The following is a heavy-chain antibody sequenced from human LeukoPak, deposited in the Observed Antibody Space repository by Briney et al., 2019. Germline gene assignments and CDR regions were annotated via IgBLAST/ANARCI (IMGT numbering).Heavy chain of an antibody. CDR1: GFTFGDYA. CDR3: SRGEIFWSGYLLEY. CDR2: IGSEDFGGTT. Sequence: GGSLRLSCTASGFTFGDYAVTWVRQAPGRGLEWISFIGSEDFGGTTEYAASVKGRFSTSRDDSRSIAYLQMNSLTTEDTAVYYCSRGEIFWSGYLLEYWGQGTLVSVSS. J-gene: IGHJ4*02. V-gene: IGHV3-49*04. D-gene: IGHD3-3*01.